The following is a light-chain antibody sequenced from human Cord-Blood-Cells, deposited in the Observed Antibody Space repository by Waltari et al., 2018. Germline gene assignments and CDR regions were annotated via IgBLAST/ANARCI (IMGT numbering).Light chain of an antibody. Sequence: SYELTQPPSVSVSPGQTASITYSGDKLGDKYACWYQQKPGQSPVLVIYQDSKRPSGIPERFSGSNSGNTATLTISGTQAMDEADYYCQAWDSSTYVFGTRTKVTVL. CDR3: QAWDSSTYV. CDR2: QDS. V-gene: IGLV3-1*01. CDR1: KLGDKY. J-gene: IGLJ1*01.